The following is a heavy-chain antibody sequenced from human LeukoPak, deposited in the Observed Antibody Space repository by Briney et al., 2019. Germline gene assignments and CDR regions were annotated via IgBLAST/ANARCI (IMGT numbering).Heavy chain of an antibody. J-gene: IGHJ4*02. D-gene: IGHD1-26*01. V-gene: IGHV1-69*05. Sequence: ASVKVSCKASGGTFSSYAISWVRQAPGQGLEWMGRIIPIFGTANYAQKFQGRVTITTDESTSTAYMELSSLRSKDTAVYYCARGAEPEANGSYCFDYWGQGTLVTLSS. CDR3: ARGAEPEANGSYCFDY. CDR2: IIPIFGTA. CDR1: GGTFSSYA.